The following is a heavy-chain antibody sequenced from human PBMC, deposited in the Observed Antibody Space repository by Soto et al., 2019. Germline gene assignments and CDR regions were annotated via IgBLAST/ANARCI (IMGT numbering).Heavy chain of an antibody. V-gene: IGHV1-18*01. CDR3: ARDNVDYYYYYGMDV. J-gene: IGHJ6*02. Sequence: ASVKVSCKASGYTFTSYGISWVRQAPGQGLEWMGWISAYNGNTNYAQKLQGRVTMTTDTSTSTAYMELRSLRSDDTAVYYCARDNVDYYYYYGMDVWGQGXTVTVSS. CDR2: ISAYNGNT. CDR1: GYTFTSYG.